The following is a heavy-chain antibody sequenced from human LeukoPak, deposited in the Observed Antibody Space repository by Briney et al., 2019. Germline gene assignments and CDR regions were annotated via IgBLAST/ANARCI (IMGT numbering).Heavy chain of an antibody. D-gene: IGHD3-10*01. CDR1: GYNFTSYW. J-gene: IGHJ6*04. CDR3: ARQTMVRGVYYYGMDV. V-gene: IGHV5-10-1*01. Sequence: GGSLRISCKGSGYNFTSYWISWVRQMPGKGLEWMGRIDPSDSYTNYSPSFQGHVTISADKSISTAYLQWSSLKASDTAMYYCARQTMVRGVYYYGMDVWGKGTTVTVSS. CDR2: IDPSDSYT.